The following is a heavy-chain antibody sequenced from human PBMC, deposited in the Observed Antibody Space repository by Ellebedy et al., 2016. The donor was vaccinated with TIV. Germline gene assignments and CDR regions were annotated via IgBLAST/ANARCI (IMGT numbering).Heavy chain of an antibody. D-gene: IGHD4-23*01. CDR2: ISFSGGSR. CDR3: AKDHGSTVVSKGRDY. CDR1: GFSFSDYA. Sequence: GGSLRLSXAASGFSFSDYAMSWVRQAPGKGLHWVSSISFSGGSRYYADSVKGRFSISRDNSKDTLYLQMNSLRADDTAIYYCAKDHGSTVVSKGRDYWGQGTLVTVS. V-gene: IGHV3-23*01. J-gene: IGHJ4*02.